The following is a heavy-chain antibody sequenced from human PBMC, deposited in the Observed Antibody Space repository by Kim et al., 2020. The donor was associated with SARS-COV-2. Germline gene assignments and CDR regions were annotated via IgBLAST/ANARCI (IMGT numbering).Heavy chain of an antibody. Sequence: ASVKVSCKASGYTFSNYAMHWVRQAPGQRLEWMGWINAGSGNTEYSQKFQGRLIITRDTSASTAHMELSSLRSEDTAVYYCARGGAVLRFLEWLSSYFDYWGQGTLVTVSS. CDR2: INAGSGNT. CDR3: ARGGAVLRFLEWLSSYFDY. CDR1: GYTFSNYA. J-gene: IGHJ4*02. D-gene: IGHD3-3*01. V-gene: IGHV1-3*01.